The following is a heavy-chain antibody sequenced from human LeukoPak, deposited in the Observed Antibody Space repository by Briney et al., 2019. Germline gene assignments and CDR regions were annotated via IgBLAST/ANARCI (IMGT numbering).Heavy chain of an antibody. Sequence: GGSLRLSCAASGFTFSSYEMNWVRQAPGKGLEWVSYISSSGSTIYYADSVKGRFTISRDNAKNSLYLQMNGLRAEDTAIYFCATGAYCDHWGQGTLVTVSS. CDR1: GFTFSSYE. CDR3: ATGAYCDH. V-gene: IGHV3-48*03. CDR2: ISSSGSTI. J-gene: IGHJ4*02.